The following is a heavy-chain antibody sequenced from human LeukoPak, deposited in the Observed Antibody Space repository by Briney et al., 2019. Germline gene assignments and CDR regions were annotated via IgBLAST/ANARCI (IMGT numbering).Heavy chain of an antibody. J-gene: IGHJ3*02. CDR3: ARDHLRYFDWLQGPDAFDI. CDR1: GGSISSGSYY. V-gene: IGHV4-61*02. CDR2: IYTSGST. Sequence: SETLSLTCTVSGGSISSGSYYWSWIRQPAGKGLEWIGRIYTSGSTNYNPSLKSRVTISVDTSKNQFSLKLSSVTAADTAVYYCARDHLRYFDWLQGPDAFDIWGQGTMVTVSS. D-gene: IGHD3-9*01.